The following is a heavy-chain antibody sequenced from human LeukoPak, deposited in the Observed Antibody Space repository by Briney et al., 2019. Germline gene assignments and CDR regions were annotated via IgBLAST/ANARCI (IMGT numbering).Heavy chain of an antibody. Sequence: SETLSLTCAVYGGSFSGYYWSWIRQPPGKGLEWIGKINHSGSTNYNPSLKSRVTISVDTSKNQFSLKLSSVTAADTAVYYCARGRFHYYDSSGYYYWDYWGQGTLVTVSS. D-gene: IGHD3-22*01. CDR1: GGSFSGYY. V-gene: IGHV4-34*01. J-gene: IGHJ4*02. CDR3: ARGRFHYYDSSGYYYWDY. CDR2: INHSGST.